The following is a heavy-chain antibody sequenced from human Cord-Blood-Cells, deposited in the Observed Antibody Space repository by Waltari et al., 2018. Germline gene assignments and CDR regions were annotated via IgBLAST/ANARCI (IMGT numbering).Heavy chain of an antibody. D-gene: IGHD3-22*01. Sequence: QVQLQQWGAGLLKPSETLSLTCAVYGGSFSGYYWRWIRQPPGKGLEWIGEINHSGSTNYNPSLKSRVTISVDTSKNQFSLKLSSVTAADTAVYYCARRYYYDSSGYFNLFDIWGQGTMVTVSS. CDR3: ARRYYYDSSGYFNLFDI. V-gene: IGHV4-34*01. J-gene: IGHJ3*02. CDR1: GGSFSGYY. CDR2: INHSGST.